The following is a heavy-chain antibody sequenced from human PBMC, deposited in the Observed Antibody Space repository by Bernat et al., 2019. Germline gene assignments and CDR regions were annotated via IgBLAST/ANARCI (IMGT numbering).Heavy chain of an antibody. CDR1: GFTFSSYA. CDR3: ARGSGAVAGTTDY. CDR2: ISSNGGST. D-gene: IGHD6-19*01. Sequence: EVQLVESGGGLVQPGGSLRLSCAASGFTFSSYAMHWVRQAPGKGLEYVSAISSNGGSTYYANSVKGRFTISRDNSKNMLYLQMGSLRAEDMAVYYCARGSGAVAGTTDYWGQGTLVTVSS. J-gene: IGHJ4*02. V-gene: IGHV3-64*01.